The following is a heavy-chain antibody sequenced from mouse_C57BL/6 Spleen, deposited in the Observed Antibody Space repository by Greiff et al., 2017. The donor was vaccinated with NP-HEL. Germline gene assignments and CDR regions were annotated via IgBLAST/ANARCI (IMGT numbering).Heavy chain of an antibody. CDR3: AREGFTTVVATRDTMDY. Sequence: DVQLQESGPGLVKPSQSLSLTCSVTGYSITSGYYWNWIRQFPGNKLEWMGYISYDGSNNYNPSLKNRISITRDTSKNQFFLKLNSVTTEDTATYYCAREGFTTVVATRDTMDYWGQGTSGTVSS. CDR2: ISYDGSN. D-gene: IGHD1-1*01. V-gene: IGHV3-6*01. J-gene: IGHJ4*01. CDR1: GYSITSGYY.